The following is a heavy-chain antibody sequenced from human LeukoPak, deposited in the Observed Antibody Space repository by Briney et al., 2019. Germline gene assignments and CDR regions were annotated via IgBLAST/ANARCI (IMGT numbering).Heavy chain of an antibody. V-gene: IGHV3-73*01. Sequence: PGGSLKLSCAASGFSFSGSAMHWVRQASGKGLEWVGRIRGKTSSYATAYGASVEGRFTISRDDSKNTAYLQMNSLRTEDTAVYYCFSRLDIVVVPAAMPADYWGQGTLVTVSS. CDR2: IRGKTSSYAT. D-gene: IGHD2-2*01. CDR1: GFSFSGSA. J-gene: IGHJ4*02. CDR3: FSRLDIVVVPAAMPADY.